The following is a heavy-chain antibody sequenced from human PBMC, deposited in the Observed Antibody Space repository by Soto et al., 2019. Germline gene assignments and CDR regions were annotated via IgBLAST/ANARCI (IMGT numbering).Heavy chain of an antibody. D-gene: IGHD3-22*01. CDR2: IIPIFGTA. CDR1: GGPFTSYS. CDR3: AIVGDSNLYYFDY. Sequence: GASVKVSCKASGGPFTSYSYSRLLQAPGQGLEWRGGIIPIFGTANYAQKFQGRVTITADESTGIAYMELSSLRSEDTAVYYCAIVGDSNLYYFDYWGQGTLVTVSA. J-gene: IGHJ4*02. V-gene: IGHV1-69*13.